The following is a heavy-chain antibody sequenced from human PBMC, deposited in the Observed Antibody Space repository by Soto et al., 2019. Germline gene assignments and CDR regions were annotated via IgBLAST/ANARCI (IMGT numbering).Heavy chain of an antibody. CDR2: IYWDDDK. CDR3: AHSYVNAITILGVVASNNCFDH. V-gene: IGHV2-5*02. CDR1: GFSLSTSGVG. D-gene: IGHD3-3*01. J-gene: IGHJ5*02. Sequence: QITLKESGPTLVKPTQTLTLTCTFSGFSLSTSGVGVGWIRQPPGKALEWLALIYWDDDKRYSPSLKSRLTITKDTAKNQVVPTMTNMDPVDTATYYCAHSYVNAITILGVVASNNCFDHWGQGTLVTVSS.